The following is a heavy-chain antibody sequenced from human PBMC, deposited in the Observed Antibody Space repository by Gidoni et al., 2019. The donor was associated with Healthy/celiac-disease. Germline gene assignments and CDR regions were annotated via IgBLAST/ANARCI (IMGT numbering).Heavy chain of an antibody. D-gene: IGHD3-16*01. CDR1: GGSRGCYY. Sequence: QLQLKQWGAGLLKPSETRSRTCAVEGGSRGCYYWSWVRQPPGKGREWIGDINHSGSTNYNPSLKRRVTTSVDTSKTQFSLKLSSGTAAATAVYYCARGRGGRFGRNWFDPWGQGTLVTVSS. CDR3: ARGRGGRFGRNWFDP. V-gene: IGHV4-34*01. J-gene: IGHJ5*02. CDR2: INHSGST.